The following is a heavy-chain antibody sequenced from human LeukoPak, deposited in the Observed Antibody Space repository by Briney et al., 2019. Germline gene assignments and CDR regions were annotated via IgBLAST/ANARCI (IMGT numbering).Heavy chain of an antibody. Sequence: GGSLKISFKGSGYRFTSYWIGWVRRMPGKDLEWMGIIYPGDSDTRYSPSFQGQVTISADKSINTAYLQWSSLKASDTAMYYCARHRWPGSGPVDYWGQGTLVTVSS. CDR1: GYRFTSYW. J-gene: IGHJ4*02. D-gene: IGHD3-10*01. CDR3: ARHRWPGSGPVDY. V-gene: IGHV5-51*01. CDR2: IYPGDSDT.